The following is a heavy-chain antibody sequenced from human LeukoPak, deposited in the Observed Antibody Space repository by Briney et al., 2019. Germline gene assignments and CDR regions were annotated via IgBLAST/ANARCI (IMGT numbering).Heavy chain of an antibody. V-gene: IGHV3-23*01. CDR3: ARMGRWELLGYYFDY. J-gene: IGHJ4*02. Sequence: GGSLRLSCAASGFNFSSYAMSWVRQAPGKGLEWVSAISGSGGSTYYADSVKGRFTISRDNSKNSLYLQMNSLRAEDTAVYYCARMGRWELLGYYFDYWGQGTLVTVSS. CDR2: ISGSGGST. CDR1: GFNFSSYA. D-gene: IGHD1-26*01.